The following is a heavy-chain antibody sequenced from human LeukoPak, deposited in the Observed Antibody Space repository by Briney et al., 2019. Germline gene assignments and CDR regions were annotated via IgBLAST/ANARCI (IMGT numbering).Heavy chain of an antibody. J-gene: IGHJ4*02. CDR2: IDAGGGNT. V-gene: IGHV1-3*01. Sequence: ASVKVSCKTSGFTFTNYAIQWVRQAPGQRLEWVGYIDAGGGNTKHSQNLKGRFAITRDTSASTSYMEQSSLTSEDAAVYYCAKGSRIAVDCYYFENWGQGTLVTVS. D-gene: IGHD6-19*01. CDR1: GFTFTNYA. CDR3: AKGSRIAVDCYYFEN.